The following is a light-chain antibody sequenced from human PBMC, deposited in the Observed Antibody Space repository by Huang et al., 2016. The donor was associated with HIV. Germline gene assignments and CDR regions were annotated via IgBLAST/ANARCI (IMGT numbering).Light chain of an antibody. CDR3: QQYDTWPPLT. CDR2: GAS. Sequence: ILLTQFPATLSVSPGQRVTLSCRASQSVGGKLAWYQQRPGQAPRLLIYGASTRVPTSPDRFSGSGSGTEFTLPISSLQSEDFAVYYCQQYDTWPPLTFGGGTKV. V-gene: IGKV3-15*01. J-gene: IGKJ4*01. CDR1: QSVGGK.